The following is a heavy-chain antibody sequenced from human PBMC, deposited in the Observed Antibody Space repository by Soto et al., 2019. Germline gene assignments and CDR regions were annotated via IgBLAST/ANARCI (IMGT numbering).Heavy chain of an antibody. CDR3: GTDRWGGAFDM. V-gene: IGHV3-7*01. CDR1: GFSLRSDW. CDR2: IKEDGSVK. Sequence: EVQVVESGGGLVQPGGSLRLSCAAIGFSLRSDWMAWVRQIPGKGLEFVANIKEDGSVKNYVDSVKGRFSISRDNDKNSLYLQMNSLRAEDTAVYYCGTDRWGGAFDMWGQGTMVTVSS. J-gene: IGHJ3*02. D-gene: IGHD3-10*01.